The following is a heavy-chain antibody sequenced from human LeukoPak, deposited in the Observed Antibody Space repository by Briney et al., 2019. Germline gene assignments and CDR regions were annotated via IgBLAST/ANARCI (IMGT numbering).Heavy chain of an antibody. Sequence: PSRTLSLTCTVSGGSISSGGYYWSWIRQHPGKGLEWIGYIYYSGSTYYNPSLKSRVTISVDTSKNQFSLKLSSVTAADTAVYYCARGHYCSSTSCYGNWFDPWGQGTLVTVSS. CDR2: IYYSGST. D-gene: IGHD2-2*01. J-gene: IGHJ5*02. CDR3: ARGHYCSSTSCYGNWFDP. CDR1: GGSISSGGYY. V-gene: IGHV4-31*03.